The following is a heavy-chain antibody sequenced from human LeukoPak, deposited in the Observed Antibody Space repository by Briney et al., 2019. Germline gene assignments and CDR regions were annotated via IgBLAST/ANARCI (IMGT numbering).Heavy chain of an antibody. V-gene: IGHV3-21*01. J-gene: IGHJ3*02. CDR2: ISSSSSYI. Sequence: GGSLRLSCAASGFTFSSYSMNWVRQALGKGLEWVSSISSSSSYIYYADSVKGRFTISRDNAKNSLYLQMNSLRAEDTAVYYCARDRTGDLGAFDIWGQGTMVTVSS. D-gene: IGHD7-27*01. CDR3: ARDRTGDLGAFDI. CDR1: GFTFSSYS.